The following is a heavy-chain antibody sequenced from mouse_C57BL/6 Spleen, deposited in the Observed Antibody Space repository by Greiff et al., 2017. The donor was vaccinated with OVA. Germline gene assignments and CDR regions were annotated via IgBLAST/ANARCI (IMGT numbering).Heavy chain of an antibody. Sequence: QVQLQQSGPGLVQPSQSLSITCTVSGFSLTSYGVHWVRQSPGKGLEWLGVIWSGGSTDYNAAFISRLGISKDNSKSQVFFKMNSLQADDTAIYYCARKGRGAMDYWGQGTSVTVSS. CDR3: ARKGRGAMDY. CDR2: IWSGGST. V-gene: IGHV2-2*01. CDR1: GFSLTSYG. J-gene: IGHJ4*01.